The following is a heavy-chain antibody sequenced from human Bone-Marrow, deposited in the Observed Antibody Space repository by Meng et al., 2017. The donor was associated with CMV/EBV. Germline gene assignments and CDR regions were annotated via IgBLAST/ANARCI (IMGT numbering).Heavy chain of an antibody. J-gene: IGHJ4*02. V-gene: IGHV3-23*01. CDR2: ISHGGGTT. Sequence: LPFRSYAMSGVRQAPGKGLEWVSTISHGGGTTYYEDSVRGRLTISRDNSKDTLYLQMNSLRAEDTAIYYCAKMIGPYGASRLDYFDYWGQGTLVTVSS. CDR1: LPFRSYA. D-gene: IGHD2-21*01. CDR3: AKMIGPYGASRLDYFDY.